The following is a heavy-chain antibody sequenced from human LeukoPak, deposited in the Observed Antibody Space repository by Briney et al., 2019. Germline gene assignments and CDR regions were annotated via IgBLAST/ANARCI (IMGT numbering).Heavy chain of an antibody. J-gene: IGHJ4*02. CDR1: GFIFDDYA. CDR2: INWNAGST. D-gene: IGHD4-17*01. V-gene: IGHV3-20*04. CDR3: ARANADHYGDYPDY. Sequence: PGGSLRLSCAASGFIFDDYALSWVRPAPGKGLEWVSGINWNAGSTGYADSVKGRFTIPRDNAKNSLYLQMNSLRAEDTALYYCARANADHYGDYPDYWGQGTLVTVSS.